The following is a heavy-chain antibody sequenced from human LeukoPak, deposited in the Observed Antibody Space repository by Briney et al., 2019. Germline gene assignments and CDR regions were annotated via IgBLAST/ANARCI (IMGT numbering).Heavy chain of an antibody. CDR1: GRSNRSYY. CDR3: ARGSRGSYHFDY. D-gene: IGHD1-26*01. Sequence: ASETLSLMCTVSGRSNRSYYWRWMRHTRGKGLVWIGYIYYSGSTNYNPSLKSRVTISVDTSKIQFSLKLSSVTAADTAVYYCARGSRGSYHFDYWGQGTLVTVSS. J-gene: IGHJ4*02. V-gene: IGHV4-59*01. CDR2: IYYSGST.